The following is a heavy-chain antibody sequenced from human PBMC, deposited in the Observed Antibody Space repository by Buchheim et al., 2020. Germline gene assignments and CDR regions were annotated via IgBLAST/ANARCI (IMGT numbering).Heavy chain of an antibody. CDR3: AREQGSITSPPYIWFDP. J-gene: IGHJ5*02. CDR2: VSHSGTT. V-gene: IGHV4-4*02. CDR1: GASISSTNW. D-gene: IGHD1-26*01. Sequence: QVHLQESGPRLVKPSGTLSLTCAVSGASISSTNWWSWVRQPPGKGLEWIGEVSHSGTTTYNPSLKSRVPISVYKSKNQFSLRMNPVTAADTAVYYCAREQGSITSPPYIWFDPWGQGTL.